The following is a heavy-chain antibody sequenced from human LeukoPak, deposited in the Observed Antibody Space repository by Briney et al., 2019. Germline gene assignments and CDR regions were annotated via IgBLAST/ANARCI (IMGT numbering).Heavy chain of an antibody. CDR1: GYTFTSYD. CDR2: MNPNSGNT. J-gene: IGHJ6*03. Sequence: ASVKVSCKASGYTFTSYDINWVRQATGQGLEWMGWMNPNSGNTGYAQKFQGRVTMTRNTSISTAYMELSSLRSEDTAVYYCTKEAATTTTDCYYYYYYMDVWGKGTTVTVSS. CDR3: TKEAATTTTDCYYYYYYMDV. D-gene: IGHD1-1*01. V-gene: IGHV1-8*01.